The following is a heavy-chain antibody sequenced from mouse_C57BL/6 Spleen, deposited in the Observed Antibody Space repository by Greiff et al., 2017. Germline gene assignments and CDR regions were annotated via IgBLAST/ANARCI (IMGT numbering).Heavy chain of an antibody. Sequence: VQLVESGGGLVKPGGSLKLSCAASGFTFSSYAMSWVRQTPEKRLEWVATISDGGSYTYYPDNVKGRFTISRDNAKNNLYLQMSHLKSEDTAMYYCARDQGYYAMDYWGQGTSVTVSS. J-gene: IGHJ4*01. CDR2: ISDGGSYT. CDR1: GFTFSSYA. CDR3: ARDQGYYAMDY. D-gene: IGHD3-2*02. V-gene: IGHV5-4*01.